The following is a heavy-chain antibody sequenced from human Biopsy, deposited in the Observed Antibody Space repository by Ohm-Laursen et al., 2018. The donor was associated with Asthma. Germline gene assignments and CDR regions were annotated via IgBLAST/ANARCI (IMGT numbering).Heavy chain of an antibody. CDR2: MSYDGSIK. J-gene: IGHJ4*02. D-gene: IGHD3-22*01. Sequence: SLRLSCAAPGFTFSSYGMDWVRQAPGKGLEWVALMSYDGSIKDYADSVKGRFTISRDNSMNTLYLQMNSLRAEDTAVYFCARPYYSDRSGYYGYWGQGTLVTASS. V-gene: IGHV3-30*03. CDR1: GFTFSSYG. CDR3: ARPYYSDRSGYYGY.